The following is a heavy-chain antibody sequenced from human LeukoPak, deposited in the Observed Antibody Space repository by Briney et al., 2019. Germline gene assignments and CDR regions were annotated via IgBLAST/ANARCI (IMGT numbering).Heavy chain of an antibody. V-gene: IGHV3-23*01. CDR3: ATISREGATTGPRGTGNFDY. Sequence: GGSLRLSCAASGFTFNNYAMSWVRQAPGRGLEWVSAISGVGHSTYYADSVKGRFTISRDNSKNTLYLQMNSLRAEDTTIYYCATISREGATTGPRGTGNFDYWGPGTLVPVSS. CDR2: ISGVGHST. D-gene: IGHD1-26*01. J-gene: IGHJ4*02. CDR1: GFTFNNYA.